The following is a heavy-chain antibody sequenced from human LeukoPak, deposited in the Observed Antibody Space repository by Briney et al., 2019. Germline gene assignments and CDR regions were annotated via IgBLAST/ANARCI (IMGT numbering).Heavy chain of an antibody. Sequence: GSLRLSCAASGLTFSSYWMSWVRQAPGKGLEWVANIEQDGSEKYYVDSVKGRFTISRDNAKNSLYLQMNSLRPEDTAVYYCAREGRRPTARPEDWGQGTLVTVSS. CDR1: GLTFSSYW. CDR2: IEQDGSEK. V-gene: IGHV3-7*01. CDR3: AREGRRPTARPED. D-gene: IGHD6-6*01. J-gene: IGHJ4*02.